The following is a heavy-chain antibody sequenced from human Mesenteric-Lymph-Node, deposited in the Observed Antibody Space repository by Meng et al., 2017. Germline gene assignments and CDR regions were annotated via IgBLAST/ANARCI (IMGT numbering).Heavy chain of an antibody. V-gene: IGHV4-4*02. J-gene: IGHJ4*02. D-gene: IGHD6-19*01. Sequence: QVQLGGRGPGLVKPSGTLSLTCAFSGGSISSSKWWSWVRQRPGKGLEWIGEIYHSGSTNYNPSRKSRVTISVDKSKNQFSLNLSSVTAADTAVYYCARVGQWLPIDYWGQGTLVTVSS. CDR2: IYHSGST. CDR1: GGSISSSKW. CDR3: ARVGQWLPIDY.